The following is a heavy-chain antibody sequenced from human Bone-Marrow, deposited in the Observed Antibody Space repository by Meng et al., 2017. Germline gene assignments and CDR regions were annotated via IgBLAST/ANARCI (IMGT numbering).Heavy chain of an antibody. Sequence: QVQLQESGPGLVKPSHTLSLTCTVFGGSISGGDYYWSWIRQPPGKGLEWIGYIYNGESTNYNPSLKSRVTISVDTSKNQLSLKLTSVTAADTAVYYCSGGGVRGYWGQGTLVTVSS. CDR2: IYNGEST. CDR1: GGSISGGDYY. V-gene: IGHV4-30-4*01. J-gene: IGHJ4*02. D-gene: IGHD2-21*01. CDR3: SGGGVRGY.